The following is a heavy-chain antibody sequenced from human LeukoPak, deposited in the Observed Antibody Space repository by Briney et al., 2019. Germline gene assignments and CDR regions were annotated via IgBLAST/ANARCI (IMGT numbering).Heavy chain of an antibody. J-gene: IGHJ4*02. D-gene: IGHD2-8*01. V-gene: IGHV3-48*03. CDR1: GFTFSTYG. Sequence: GGSLRLSCAASGFTFSTYGMNWVRQAPGKGLEWVSYISSRGSIIYYADSVKGRFTISRDNAKNSLYLQMNSLRAEDTAAYYCATIPEWCMLSCFDYWGQGTLVSVSS. CDR2: ISSRGSII. CDR3: ATIPEWCMLSCFDY.